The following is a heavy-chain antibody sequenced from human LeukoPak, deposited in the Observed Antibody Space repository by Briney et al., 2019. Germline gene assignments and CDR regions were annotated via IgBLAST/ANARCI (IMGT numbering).Heavy chain of an antibody. V-gene: IGHV3-43*02. CDR2: ISRDGGST. CDR3: ARESGGYGDYVRGSEYYGMDV. Sequence: GGSLRLSCAASGFTFDDYAMHWVRQAPGKGLEWVSLISRDGGSTYYADSVKGRFTISRDNSKNSLYLQMNSLRAEDTAVYYCARESGGYGDYVRGSEYYGMDVWGQGTTVTVSS. CDR1: GFTFDDYA. J-gene: IGHJ6*02. D-gene: IGHD4-17*01.